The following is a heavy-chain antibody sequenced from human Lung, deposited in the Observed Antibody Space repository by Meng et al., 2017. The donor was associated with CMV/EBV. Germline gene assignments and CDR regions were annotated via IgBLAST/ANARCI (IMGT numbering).Heavy chain of an antibody. CDR3: ASRGYSSSWRGAFDI. D-gene: IGHD6-13*01. Sequence: SETLSLXXAVYGGSFSGYYWSWIRQPPGKGLEWIGEINHSGSTNYNPSLKSRVTISVDTSKNQFSLKLSSVTAADTAVYYCASRGYSSSWRGAFDIWGQGTXVTVSS. CDR2: INHSGST. V-gene: IGHV4-34*01. CDR1: GGSFSGYY. J-gene: IGHJ3*02.